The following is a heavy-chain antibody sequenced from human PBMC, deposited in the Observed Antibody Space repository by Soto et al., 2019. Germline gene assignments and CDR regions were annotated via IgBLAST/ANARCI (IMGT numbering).Heavy chain of an antibody. V-gene: IGHV3-11*06. CDR1: GFTFSDYY. Sequence: QVQLVESGGGLVKPGGSLRLSCAASGFTFSDYYMSWIRQAPGKGLEWVSYISSSSSYTNYADSVKGRFTISRDNAKNSLYLQMNSLRAEDTAVYYCARYYDFWSTFDYWGQGTLVTVSS. CDR3: ARYYDFWSTFDY. D-gene: IGHD3-3*01. J-gene: IGHJ4*02. CDR2: ISSSSSYT.